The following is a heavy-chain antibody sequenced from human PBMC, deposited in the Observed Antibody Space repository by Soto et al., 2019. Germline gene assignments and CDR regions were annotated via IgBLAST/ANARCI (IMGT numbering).Heavy chain of an antibody. V-gene: IGHV3-30*18. Sequence: QVQLVESGGGVVQPGGSLRLSCAASGFIFSNYGMQWFRQAPGKGLEWVAVVSWDGKAQYYADSVKGRFTISRDNSGDTLSLQMNSLRPDDTAVYYCVNEATVQAAQHVDYWGQGTLVTVSS. CDR1: GFIFSNYG. CDR3: VNEATVQAAQHVDY. CDR2: VSWDGKAQ. J-gene: IGHJ4*02. D-gene: IGHD2-2*01.